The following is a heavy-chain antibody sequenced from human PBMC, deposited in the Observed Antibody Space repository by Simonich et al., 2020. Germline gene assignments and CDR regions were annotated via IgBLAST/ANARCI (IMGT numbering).Heavy chain of an antibody. V-gene: IGHV3-30*07. CDR3: ARDLGSSYYFDY. J-gene: IGHJ4*02. D-gene: IGHD6-6*01. CDR2: ISYDGSNK. Sequence: GGGVVQPGRSLRLSCAASGFPFSSYAMHWVRQAPGKGLEWVAVISYDGSNKYYADSVKGRFTLSRDNSKNTLYLQMNSLRAEDTAVYYCARDLGSSYYFDYWGQGTLVTVSS. CDR1: GFPFSSYA.